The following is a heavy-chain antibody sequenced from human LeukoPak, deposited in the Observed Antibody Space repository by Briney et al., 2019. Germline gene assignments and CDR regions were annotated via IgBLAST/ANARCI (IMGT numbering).Heavy chain of an antibody. CDR2: IYTSGST. CDR1: GGSISSYY. D-gene: IGHD2-21*02. CDR3: ARDSKYCGGDCFS. Sequence: SETLSLTCTVSGGSISSYYWSWIRQPVGKGLEWIGRIYTSGSTNYNPSLKSRVTISVDTSKNQFSLKLSSVTAADTAVYYCARDSKYCGGDCFSWGQGTLVTVSS. J-gene: IGHJ5*02. V-gene: IGHV4-4*07.